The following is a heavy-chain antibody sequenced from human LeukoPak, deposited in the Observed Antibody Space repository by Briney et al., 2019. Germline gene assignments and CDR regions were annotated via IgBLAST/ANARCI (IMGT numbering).Heavy chain of an antibody. J-gene: IGHJ3*02. Sequence: GGSLRLSCAASGFTFSSYWMSWVRQAPGKGLEWVANIKQDGSEKYYVDSVKGRFTISRDNAKNSLYLQMNSLRAEDTAVYYCGREGYSGYDAFDIWGQGTMVTVSS. V-gene: IGHV3-7*03. CDR2: IKQDGSEK. CDR1: GFTFSSYW. CDR3: GREGYSGYDAFDI. D-gene: IGHD5-12*01.